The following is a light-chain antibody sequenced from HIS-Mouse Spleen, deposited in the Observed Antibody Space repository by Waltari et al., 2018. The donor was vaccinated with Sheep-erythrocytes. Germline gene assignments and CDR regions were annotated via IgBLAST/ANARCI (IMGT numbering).Light chain of an antibody. CDR1: TGDVGRFNL. CDR2: EGS. V-gene: IGLV2-23*01. J-gene: IGLJ3*02. CDR3: CSYAGSSTPWV. Sequence: QSVLTQPASVSGSPGQSITIPCPGPTGDVGRFNLSPWYQQHPGKAPKLMIYEGSKRPSGVSNRFSGSKSGNTASLTISGLQAEDEADYYCCSYAGSSTPWVFGGGTKLTVL.